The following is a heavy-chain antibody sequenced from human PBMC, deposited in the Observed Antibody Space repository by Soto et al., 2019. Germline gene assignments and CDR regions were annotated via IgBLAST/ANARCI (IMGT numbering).Heavy chain of an antibody. CDR3: ARERSAAGTGWFDP. J-gene: IGHJ5*02. V-gene: IGHV1-8*01. CDR2: MNPNSGNT. CDR1: GYTFTSYD. Sequence: QVQLVQSGAEVKKPGASVKVSFKASGYTFTSYDINWVRQATGQGLEWMGWMNPNSGNTGYAQKFQGTVTMTRNTSISTAYMELSSLRSEDTAVYFCARERSAAGTGWFDPWGQGSLVTVSS. D-gene: IGHD6-13*01.